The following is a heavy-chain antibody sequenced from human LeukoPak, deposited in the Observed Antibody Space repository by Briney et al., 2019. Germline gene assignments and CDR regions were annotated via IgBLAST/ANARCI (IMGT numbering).Heavy chain of an antibody. CDR2: IYHSGST. Sequence: SETLSLTCTVSGGSISSGGYYWSWLRQPTGKGLEWIGYIYHSGSTYYNPSLKSRVTISVDRSKNQFSLKLSSVTAADTAVYYCAREPSHVLRYFDWSNNGGGFDYWGQGTLVTVSS. D-gene: IGHD3-9*01. J-gene: IGHJ4*02. CDR1: GGSISSGGYY. V-gene: IGHV4-30-2*01. CDR3: AREPSHVLRYFDWSNNGGGFDY.